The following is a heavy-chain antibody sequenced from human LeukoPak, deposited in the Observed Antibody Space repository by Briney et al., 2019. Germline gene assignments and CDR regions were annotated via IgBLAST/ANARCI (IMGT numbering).Heavy chain of an antibody. CDR2: ISAYSGNT. CDR1: GHTFINYG. V-gene: IGHV1-18*01. Sequence: ASVKVSCKASGHTFINYGITWVRQAPGQGLEWMGWISAYSGNTNYAQKFQGRVTMTADTFTSTAYMELRSLRPDDAAVYYCARWNYYGSGRDYYYGMDVWGQGTTVTVSS. J-gene: IGHJ6*02. CDR3: ARWNYYGSGRDYYYGMDV. D-gene: IGHD3-10*01.